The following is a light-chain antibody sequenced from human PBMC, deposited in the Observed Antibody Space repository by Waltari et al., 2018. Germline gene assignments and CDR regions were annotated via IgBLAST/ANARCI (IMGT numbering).Light chain of an antibody. CDR3: QQHNNFPYT. V-gene: IGKV1-9*01. J-gene: IGKJ2*01. Sequence: IQLTQSPSPLSASVGARVTITCRASQGISNYLAWYQQKPGKVPKLLIHSASTLQSGVPSRFSGSGSGTDFTLTISSLQPEDFATYYCQQHNNFPYTLGQGTRLEIK. CDR1: QGISNY. CDR2: SAS.